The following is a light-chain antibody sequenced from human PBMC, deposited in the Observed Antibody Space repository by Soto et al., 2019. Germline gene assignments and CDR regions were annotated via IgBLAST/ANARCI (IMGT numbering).Light chain of an antibody. CDR1: QSVSSN. J-gene: IGKJ1*01. V-gene: IGKV3-15*01. CDR3: KQYNNWPPWT. CDR2: GAS. Sequence: EIVMTQSLATLSVSPGERATLSCRASQSVSSNLAWFQQKPGQAPRLLIYGASTRATGIPARFSGSGSGTEFTLTISSLQSEDFAVYYCKQYNNWPPWTFGQGTKVEIK.